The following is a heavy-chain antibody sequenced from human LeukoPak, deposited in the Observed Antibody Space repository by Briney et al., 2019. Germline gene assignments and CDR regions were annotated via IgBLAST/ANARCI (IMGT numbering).Heavy chain of an antibody. J-gene: IGHJ4*02. CDR1: GFTFSSYA. CDR3: AKGYCSSTSCSPNY. V-gene: IGHV3-23*01. D-gene: IGHD2-2*01. Sequence: GGSLRLSCAASGFTFSSYAMSWVRQAPGKGLEWVSAISGSGGSTYYADSVKGRFTISRDNSKNTLYLQMNSLRAEDMALYYCAKGYCSSTSCSPNYWGQGTLVTVSS. CDR2: ISGSGGST.